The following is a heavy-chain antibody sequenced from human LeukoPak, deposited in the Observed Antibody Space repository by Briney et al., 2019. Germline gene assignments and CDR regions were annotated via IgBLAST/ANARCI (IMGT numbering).Heavy chain of an antibody. D-gene: IGHD5-12*01. J-gene: IGHJ6*03. CDR1: GGSISSSSYY. CDR2: IYNSGST. CDR3: ARLSGYGLHYYYYMDV. Sequence: SETLSLTCTVSGGSISSSSYYWGWIRQPPGTGLEWIGNIYNSGSTYYNPSLKSRVTISVDTSKNQFSLKLNSVTAADTAVYYCARLSGYGLHYYYYMDVWGKGTTVTVSS. V-gene: IGHV4-39*07.